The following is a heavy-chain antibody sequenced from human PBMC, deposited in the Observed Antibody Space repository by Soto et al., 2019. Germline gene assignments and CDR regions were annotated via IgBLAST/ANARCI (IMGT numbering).Heavy chain of an antibody. Sequence: PGGSLRLSCAASGFTFSSYAMHWVRQAPGKGLEWVAVISYDGSNKYYADSVKGRFTISRDNSKNTLYLQMNSLRAEDTAVYYCAREGGSGCHTCYYGMDVWGQGTTVTVSS. D-gene: IGHD6-19*01. CDR2: ISYDGSNK. CDR1: GFTFSSYA. J-gene: IGHJ6*02. V-gene: IGHV3-30-3*01. CDR3: AREGGSGCHTCYYGMDV.